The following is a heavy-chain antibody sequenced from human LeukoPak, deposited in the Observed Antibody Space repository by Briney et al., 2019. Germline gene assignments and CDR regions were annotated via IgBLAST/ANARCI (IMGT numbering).Heavy chain of an antibody. CDR1: GGSISSYY. V-gene: IGHV4-59*01. CDR2: IYYSGST. CDR3: ARVGCSGGSCLLDY. D-gene: IGHD2-15*01. J-gene: IGHJ4*02. Sequence: SETLSLTCTVSGGSISSYYWSWLRQPPGKGLEWIGYIYYSGSTNYNPSLTSRVTISVDTSKNQFSLKLSSVTAADTAVYYCARVGCSGGSCLLDYWGQGTLVTVSS.